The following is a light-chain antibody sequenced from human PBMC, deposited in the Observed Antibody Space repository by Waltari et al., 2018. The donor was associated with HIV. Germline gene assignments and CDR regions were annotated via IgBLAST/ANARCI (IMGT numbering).Light chain of an antibody. CDR2: GKN. Sequence: SSELTQDPAVSVALGQTVRITCQGDSLRSYYASWYKQNPGQAPVLVIYGKNNRPSGIPDRFSGSSSGNTASLTITGAQAEDEADYYCNCRDSSGLYVFGTGTKVTVL. CDR3: NCRDSSGLYV. CDR1: SLRSYY. J-gene: IGLJ1*01. V-gene: IGLV3-19*01.